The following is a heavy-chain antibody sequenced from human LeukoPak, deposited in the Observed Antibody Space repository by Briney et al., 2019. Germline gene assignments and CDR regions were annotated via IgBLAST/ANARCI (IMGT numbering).Heavy chain of an antibody. CDR3: ARWTTTFLDY. J-gene: IGHJ4*02. CDR1: GYTFTNFY. V-gene: IGHV1-46*01. D-gene: IGHD1-1*01. CDR2: SNPSGDST. Sequence: ASVKVSCKASGYTFTNFYIHWVRQAPGHGLEWLGISNPSGDSTNYAQKFQGRVTMTRDTSTSTVYMDLSSLRSEDTAVYYCARWTTTFLDYWGQGTLVTVSS.